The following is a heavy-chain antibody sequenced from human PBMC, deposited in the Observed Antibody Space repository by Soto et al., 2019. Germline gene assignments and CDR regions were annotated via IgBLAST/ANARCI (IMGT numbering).Heavy chain of an antibody. CDR1: GGSFSGYY. CDR2: INHSGST. J-gene: IGHJ4*02. CDR3: ARDKITCLFDY. V-gene: IGHV4-34*01. D-gene: IGHD3-10*01. Sequence: QVQLQQWGAGLLKPSETLSLTCAVYGGSFSGYYWTWIRQPPGTGLEWIGEINHSGSTNYNPSLKSRVTISVDTSKNQFSLKPTSVTAADTAVYYCARDKITCLFDYWGQGTLVTVSS.